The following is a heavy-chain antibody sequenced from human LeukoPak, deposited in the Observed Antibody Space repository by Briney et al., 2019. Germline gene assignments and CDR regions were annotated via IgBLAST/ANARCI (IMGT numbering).Heavy chain of an antibody. CDR1: EGTFSSYA. V-gene: IGHV1-69*05. CDR3: ARVSGDYVDYYYYYMDV. D-gene: IGHD4-17*01. CDR2: IIPIFGTA. J-gene: IGHJ6*03. Sequence: SVKVSCKASEGTFSSYAISWVRQAPGQGLEWMGGIIPIFGTANYAQKFQGRVTITTDESTSTAYMELSSLRSEDTAVYYCARVSGDYVDYYYYYMDVWGKGTTVTVSS.